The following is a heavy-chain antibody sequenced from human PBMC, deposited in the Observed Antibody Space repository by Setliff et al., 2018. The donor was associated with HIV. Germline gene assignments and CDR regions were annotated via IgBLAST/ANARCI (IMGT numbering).Heavy chain of an antibody. Sequence: GGSLRLSCAASGFTFSTYAMTWVRQAPGKGLEWVSGMSGGGGSTYYADSVKGRFTISRDNFKNTLYLQMNSLRAEDTAVYYCAKDRNRFYYDSSGYPDYWGQGTLVTVSS. J-gene: IGHJ4*02. CDR2: MSGGGGST. D-gene: IGHD3-22*01. V-gene: IGHV3-23*01. CDR3: AKDRNRFYYDSSGYPDY. CDR1: GFTFSTYA.